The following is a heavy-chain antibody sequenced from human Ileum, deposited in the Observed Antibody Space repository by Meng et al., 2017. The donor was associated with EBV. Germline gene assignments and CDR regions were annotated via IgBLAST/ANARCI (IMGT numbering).Heavy chain of an antibody. CDR1: GLDLKGYS. D-gene: IGHD3-16*01. J-gene: IGHJ4*02. Sequence: GELVGSGGVLVRPGGSLTLSCAASGLDLKGYSMTGVRQAPGKGLEWVSSISSSSSYMYNADSVKGRFTISRDNAKNSLFLQMNSLRAEDTAVYYCARIFSYYDVYHFDYWGQGTLVTVSS. CDR3: ARIFSYYDVYHFDY. CDR2: ISSSSSYM. V-gene: IGHV3-21*01.